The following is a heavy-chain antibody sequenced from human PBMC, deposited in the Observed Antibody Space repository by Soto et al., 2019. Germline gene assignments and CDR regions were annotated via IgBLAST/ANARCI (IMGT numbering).Heavy chain of an antibody. CDR2: IYSGGST. J-gene: IGHJ6*03. V-gene: IGHV3-66*01. CDR3: ARFGLGHYYYYYMDV. Sequence: GGSLRLSCAASGFPVSSNYMSWVRQAPGKGLEWVSVIYSGGSTYYADSVKGRFTISRDNSKNTPYLQMNSLRAEDTAVYYCARFGLGHYYYYYMDVWGKGTTVTVSS. CDR1: GFPVSSNY. D-gene: IGHD1-26*01.